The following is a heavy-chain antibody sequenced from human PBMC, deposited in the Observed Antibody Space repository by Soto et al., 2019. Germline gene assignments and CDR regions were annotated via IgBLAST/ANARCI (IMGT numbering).Heavy chain of an antibody. CDR1: GYTFTSYA. J-gene: IGHJ6*02. Sequence: ASVKVSCKASGYTFTSYAMHWVRQAPGQRLEWMGWINAGNGNTKYSQKFQGRVTITRDTSASTAYMELSSLRSEDTAVYYCARVGNWNYPYYYYGMDVWGQGTTVTVS. D-gene: IGHD1-7*01. V-gene: IGHV1-3*01. CDR3: ARVGNWNYPYYYYGMDV. CDR2: INAGNGNT.